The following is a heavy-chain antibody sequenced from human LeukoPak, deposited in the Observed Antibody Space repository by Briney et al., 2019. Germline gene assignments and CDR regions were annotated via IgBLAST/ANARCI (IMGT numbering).Heavy chain of an antibody. CDR3: ARKGGATTYGYYYYYMDV. J-gene: IGHJ6*03. Sequence: QSGGSLRLSCAASGFTFSSYGMHWVRQAPGKGLEWVAFIRYDGSNKYYADSVKGRFTISRDNSKNTLYLQMNSLRAEDTAVYYCARKGGATTYGYYYYYMDVWGKGTTVTISS. V-gene: IGHV3-33*08. CDR2: IRYDGSNK. D-gene: IGHD1-26*01. CDR1: GFTFSSYG.